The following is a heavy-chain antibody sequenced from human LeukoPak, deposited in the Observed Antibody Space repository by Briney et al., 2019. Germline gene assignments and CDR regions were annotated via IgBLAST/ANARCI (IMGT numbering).Heavy chain of an antibody. D-gene: IGHD2-2*01. CDR2: ISAYSGNT. CDR1: GYTFSSYG. V-gene: IGHV1-18*01. CDR3: AREGKYCSSTSCYYERENWFDP. J-gene: IGHJ5*02. Sequence: ASVKVSCKASGYTFSSYGIIWVRQAPGQGLEWMGWISAYSGNTSYAQKLQGRFTMTTDTSTSTAYMELSSLRSEDTAVYYCAREGKYCSSTSCYYERENWFDPWGQGTLVTVSS.